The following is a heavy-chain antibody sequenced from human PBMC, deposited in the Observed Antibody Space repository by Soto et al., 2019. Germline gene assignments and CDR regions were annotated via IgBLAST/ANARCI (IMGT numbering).Heavy chain of an antibody. V-gene: IGHV1-69*12. CDR2: IIPIFGTA. J-gene: IGHJ6*02. Sequence: QVQLVQSGAEVKKPGSSVKVSCKASGGTFSSYAISWVRQAPGQGLEWMGGIIPIFGTANYAQKFQGRVTSTAEEYTSTADMELSSLRSEDTAVYYCAGPPELTRIYYYYGMDVWGQGTTFTVSS. CDR3: AGPPELTRIYYYYGMDV. CDR1: GGTFSSYA. D-gene: IGHD1-7*01.